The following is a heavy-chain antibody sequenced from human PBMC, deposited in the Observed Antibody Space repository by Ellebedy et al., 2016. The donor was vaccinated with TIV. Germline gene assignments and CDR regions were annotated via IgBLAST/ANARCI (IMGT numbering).Heavy chain of an antibody. V-gene: IGHV1-18*04. D-gene: IGHD1-26*01. Sequence: AASVKVSCKASGYTFIGYYMHWVRQAPGQGLEWMGWINPNKGNTIYAQNLQDRLTMTTDASTSTAYMELRSLRSDDTAVYFCARDRFIVPGTRANYGMDVWGQGTTVTVS. J-gene: IGHJ6*02. CDR3: ARDRFIVPGTRANYGMDV. CDR2: INPNKGNT. CDR1: GYTFIGYY.